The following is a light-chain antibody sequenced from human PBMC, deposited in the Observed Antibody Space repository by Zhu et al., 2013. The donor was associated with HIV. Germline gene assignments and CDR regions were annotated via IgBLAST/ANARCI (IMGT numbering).Light chain of an antibody. Sequence: DIQTTQSPSSLSASVGDRVIITCRASQSVSNYLNWYQQKPGKAPKLLIYDASNLETGVPSRFSGSGSGTDFTFTISSLQPEDIATYYCQQYDNLPLTFGGGTKVEIK. CDR3: QQYDNLPLT. CDR1: QSVSNY. J-gene: IGKJ4*01. V-gene: IGKV1-33*01. CDR2: DAS.